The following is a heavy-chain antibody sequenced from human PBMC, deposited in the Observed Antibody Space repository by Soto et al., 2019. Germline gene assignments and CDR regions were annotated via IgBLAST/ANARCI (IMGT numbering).Heavy chain of an antibody. D-gene: IGHD4-17*01. CDR3: ARDNLDYGDYKGYFDY. Sequence: GGSLRLSCAASGFTFSDYFMSWIRQAPGKGLEWVSYISSSGSTIYYADSVKGRFTISRDNAKNSLYLQMNSLRAEDTAVYYCARDNLDYGDYKGYFDYWGQGTLVTVSS. V-gene: IGHV3-11*01. J-gene: IGHJ4*02. CDR2: ISSSGSTI. CDR1: GFTFSDYF.